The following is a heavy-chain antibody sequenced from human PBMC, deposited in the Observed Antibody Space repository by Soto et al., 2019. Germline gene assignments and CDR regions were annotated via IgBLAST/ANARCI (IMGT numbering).Heavy chain of an antibody. D-gene: IGHD3-10*01. CDR3: ARDRDAYGSGNYYNRIDF. CDR1: GGIFSTYA. V-gene: IGHV1-69*01. CDR2: IIPIFGTP. J-gene: IGHJ4*02. Sequence: QVQLVHSGAEVKKPGSSVKVSCKASGGIFSTYAISWLRKAPGQGLEWMGGIIPIFGTPNYAQRFQGRVTMTADESTRTASMELSRLRSEDTDVYYCARDRDAYGSGNYYNRIDFWGQGTLVTVSS.